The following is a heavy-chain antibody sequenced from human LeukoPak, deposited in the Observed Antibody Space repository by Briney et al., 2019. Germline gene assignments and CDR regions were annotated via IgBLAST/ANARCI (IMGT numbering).Heavy chain of an antibody. CDR2: ISGSGYYS. V-gene: IGHV3-23*01. J-gene: IGHJ3*02. CDR1: EFTFDNYA. Sequence: GGSLRLSCAASEFTFDNYAMSWVRQAPGKWLEWVSVISGSGYYSYYADSVKGRFTVSRDNAKNSLYLQMNSLRAEDTAVYYCARQRAGHAFDIWGQGTMVTVSS. CDR3: ARQRAGHAFDI.